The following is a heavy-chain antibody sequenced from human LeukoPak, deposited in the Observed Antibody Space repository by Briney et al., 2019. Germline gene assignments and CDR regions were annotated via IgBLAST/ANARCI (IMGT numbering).Heavy chain of an antibody. CDR2: IYTSGST. Sequence: PSETLSLTCAVYGGSFSSYYWSWIRQPAGKGLEWIGRIYTSGSTNYNPSLKSRVTMSVDTSKNQFSLKLSSVTAADTAVYYCARGGAVAKPIDYWGQGTLVTVSS. J-gene: IGHJ4*02. CDR3: ARGGAVAKPIDY. D-gene: IGHD6-19*01. CDR1: GGSFSSYY. V-gene: IGHV4-59*10.